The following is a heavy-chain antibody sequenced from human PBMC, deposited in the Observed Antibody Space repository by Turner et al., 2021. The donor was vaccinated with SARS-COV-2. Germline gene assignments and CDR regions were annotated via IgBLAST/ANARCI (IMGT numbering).Heavy chain of an antibody. CDR3: ARRQLGWGLIDY. CDR2: INPNSGGT. Sequence: QVQLVQSGAEVKKPGASVKVSCKASGYTFTGYYMHWVRQAPGQGLECMVWINPNSGGTSYAQKFQGRVTMTRDTSISTAYMELSRLRSDDTAVYYCARRQLGWGLIDYWGQGTLVTVSS. D-gene: IGHD2-21*01. V-gene: IGHV1-2*02. CDR1: GYTFTGYY. J-gene: IGHJ4*02.